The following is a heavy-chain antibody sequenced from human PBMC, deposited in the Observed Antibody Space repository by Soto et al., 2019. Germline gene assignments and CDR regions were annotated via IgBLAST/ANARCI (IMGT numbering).Heavy chain of an antibody. D-gene: IGHD2-15*01. V-gene: IGHV1-18*01. CDR2: ISADNGDT. CDR3: ARRVGVARVYDAYDL. CDR1: GYTFNIYG. Sequence: QVQLVQSGAEVKKPGASVKVSCKASGYTFNIYGMSWMRQAPGKGLEWMGWISADNGDTKYAQKYQGRVTMTTDTSTSTAYMELRSLRSDDTAVYYCARRVGVARVYDAYDLWGQGTMVTVSS. J-gene: IGHJ3*01.